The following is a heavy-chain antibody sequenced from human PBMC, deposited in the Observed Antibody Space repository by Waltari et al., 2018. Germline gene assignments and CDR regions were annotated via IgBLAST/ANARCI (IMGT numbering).Heavy chain of an antibody. CDR1: GFSLSTSGVG. CDR2: IYWNDDK. V-gene: IGHV2-5*01. Sequence: QITLKESGPTLVKPTQTLTLTCTFSGFSLSTSGVGVGWIRQPPGKALEWLALIYWNDDKRYSPSLKSRLTITKDTSKNQVVLTMTNMDPVDTATYYCAQGQAVGSFDYWGQGTLVTVSS. D-gene: IGHD6-13*01. J-gene: IGHJ4*02. CDR3: AQGQAVGSFDY.